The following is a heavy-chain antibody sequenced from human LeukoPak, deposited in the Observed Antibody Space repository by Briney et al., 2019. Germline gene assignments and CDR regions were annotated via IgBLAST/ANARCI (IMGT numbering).Heavy chain of an antibody. V-gene: IGHV1-69*04. CDR2: IIPILGIA. J-gene: IGHJ3*02. CDR1: GGTFSSYA. D-gene: IGHD1-26*01. CDR3: AREVLYSGSYYSAFDI. Sequence: SVKVSCKASGGTFSSYAISWVRQAPGQGLEWMGRIIPILGIANYAQKFQGRVTITADKSTSTAYMELSSLRSEDTAVYYCAREVLYSGSYYSAFDIWGQGTMVTVSS.